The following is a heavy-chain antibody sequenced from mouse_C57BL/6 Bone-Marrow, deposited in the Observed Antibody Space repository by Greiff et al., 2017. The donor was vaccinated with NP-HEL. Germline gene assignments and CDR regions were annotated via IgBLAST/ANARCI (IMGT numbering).Heavy chain of an antibody. CDR2: IYPGDGDT. D-gene: IGHD2-4*01. Sequence: VQLQQSGPELVKPGASVKISCKASGYAFSSSWMNWVKQRPGKGLEWIGRIYPGDGDTNYNGKFKGKATLTADKSSSTAYMQLSSLTSEDSAVYVCARTPIYYDYDRFAYWGQGTLVTVSA. J-gene: IGHJ3*01. CDR1: GYAFSSSW. V-gene: IGHV1-82*01. CDR3: ARTPIYYDYDRFAY.